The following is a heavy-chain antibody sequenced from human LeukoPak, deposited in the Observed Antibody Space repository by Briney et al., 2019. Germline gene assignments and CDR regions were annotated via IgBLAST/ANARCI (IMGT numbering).Heavy chain of an antibody. D-gene: IGHD3-10*01. Sequence: GGSLRLSCAASGFTFSSYDMHWVRQATGKGLEWVPAIGTAGDTYYPGSVKGRFTISRENAKNSLYLQMNSLRAGDTAVYYCARRGFDDAFDIWGQGTMVTVSS. CDR1: GFTFSSYD. CDR3: ARRGFDDAFDI. CDR2: IGTAGDT. J-gene: IGHJ3*02. V-gene: IGHV3-13*01.